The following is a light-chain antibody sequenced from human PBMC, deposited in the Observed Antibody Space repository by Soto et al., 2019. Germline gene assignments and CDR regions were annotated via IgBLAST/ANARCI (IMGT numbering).Light chain of an antibody. V-gene: IGKV3-11*01. CDR2: DAS. Sequence: DIVLTQSPATLSLSPGERATLSCRASQSSSTYIAWYQQKPGQAPRLLIYDASQRAAGIPDRFSGSGSGSDFTLTISGLEREDFGVYYCQHRTNWPPAITFGQGTRLEI. CDR3: QHRTNWPPAIT. J-gene: IGKJ5*01. CDR1: QSSSTY.